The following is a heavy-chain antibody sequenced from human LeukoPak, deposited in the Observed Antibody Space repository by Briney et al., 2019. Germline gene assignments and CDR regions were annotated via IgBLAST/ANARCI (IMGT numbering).Heavy chain of an antibody. Sequence: PGGSLRLSCAASGFTFSSYGMSWVRQAPGKGLEWVSAISGSGGSTYYADSVKGRFTISRDNSKNTLYLQMNSLRAGDTAVYYCAKAEGLRLGELSPPDYWGQGTLVTVSS. CDR3: AKAEGLRLGELSPPDY. CDR1: GFTFSSYG. J-gene: IGHJ4*02. D-gene: IGHD3-16*02. V-gene: IGHV3-23*01. CDR2: ISGSGGST.